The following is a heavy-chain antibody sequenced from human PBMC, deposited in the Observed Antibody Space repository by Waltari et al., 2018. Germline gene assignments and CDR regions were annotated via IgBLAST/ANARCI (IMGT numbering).Heavy chain of an antibody. CDR3: ARDKRIARYCSSTSCTPYYGMDV. J-gene: IGHJ6*02. CDR1: GGSISSSSYY. V-gene: IGHV4-39*07. CDR2: IYYSGST. D-gene: IGHD2-2*01. Sequence: QLQLQESGPGLVKPSETLSLTCTVSGGSISSSSYYWGWIRQPPGTGLEWIGSIYYSGSTYYNPSLKSRVTISVDTSKNQFSLKLSSVTAADTAVYYCARDKRIARYCSSTSCTPYYGMDVWGQGTTVTVSS.